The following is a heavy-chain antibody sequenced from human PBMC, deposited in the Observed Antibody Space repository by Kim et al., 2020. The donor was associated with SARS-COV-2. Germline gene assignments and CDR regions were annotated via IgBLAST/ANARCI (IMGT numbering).Heavy chain of an antibody. CDR1: GFTFSSYA. J-gene: IGHJ4*02. D-gene: IGHD3-10*01. Sequence: GGSLRLSCAASGFTFSSYAMHWVRQAPGKGLEWVAVISYDGSNKYYADSVKGRFTISRDNSKNTLYLQMNSLSAEDTAVYYCARGEPYYYDSVDYWGQGT. CDR2: ISYDGSNK. CDR3: ARGEPYYYDSVDY. V-gene: IGHV3-30*04.